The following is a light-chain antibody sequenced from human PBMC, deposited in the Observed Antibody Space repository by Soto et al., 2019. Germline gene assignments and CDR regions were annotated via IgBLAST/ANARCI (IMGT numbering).Light chain of an antibody. J-gene: IGKJ4*01. CDR1: QSISTW. CDR2: KAS. Sequence: DIQMTQSPSTLSASVGDRVTITCRASQSISTWLAWYQQKPWKAPKLLIYKASSLESGLPSRFSGSVSGTEFTLTIHSLQPDDFATYYCQQYNTCPLTFGGGTTVEIK. CDR3: QQYNTCPLT. V-gene: IGKV1-5*03.